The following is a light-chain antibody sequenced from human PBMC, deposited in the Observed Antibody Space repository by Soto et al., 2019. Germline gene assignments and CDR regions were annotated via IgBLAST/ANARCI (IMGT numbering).Light chain of an antibody. J-gene: IGLJ3*02. Sequence: QSALTQPASVSGSAGQSITISCTGTSSDVGNYNLVSWYLHHPGKAPKLLIYEVSNRPSGVSNRFSGSKSGNTASLTISGLQAEDEADYYCTSYASSGTHVFGGGTKLTVL. CDR2: EVS. V-gene: IGLV2-14*02. CDR1: SSDVGNYNL. CDR3: TSYASSGTHV.